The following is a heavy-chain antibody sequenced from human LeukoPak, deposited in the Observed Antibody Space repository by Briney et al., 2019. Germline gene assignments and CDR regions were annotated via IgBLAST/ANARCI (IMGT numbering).Heavy chain of an antibody. Sequence: SETLSLTCTVSGGSISSSSYYWGWIRQPPGKGLEWIGEINHSGSTNYNPSLKSRVTISVDTSKNQFSLKLSSVTAADTAVYYCARGFNWFDPWGQGTLVTVSS. CDR1: GGSISSSSYY. V-gene: IGHV4-39*07. CDR3: ARGFNWFDP. CDR2: INHSGST. J-gene: IGHJ5*02.